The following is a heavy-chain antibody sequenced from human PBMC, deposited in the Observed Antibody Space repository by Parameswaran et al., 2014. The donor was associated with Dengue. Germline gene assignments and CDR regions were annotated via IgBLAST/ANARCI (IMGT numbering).Heavy chain of an antibody. V-gene: IGHV4-31*01. CDR3: ARVESHWPIYAFDI. Sequence: VRQMPGKGLEWIGYIYYSGSTYYNPSLKSLVTISVDTSKNQFSLKLSSVTAADTAVYYCARVESHWPIYAFDIWGQGTMVTVSS. D-gene: IGHD2-21*01. J-gene: IGHJ3*02. CDR2: IYYSGST.